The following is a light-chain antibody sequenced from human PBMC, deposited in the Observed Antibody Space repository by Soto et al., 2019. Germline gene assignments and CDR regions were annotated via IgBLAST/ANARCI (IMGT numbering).Light chain of an antibody. CDR3: SSYTTSNTRQIV. CDR2: DVS. J-gene: IGLJ1*01. V-gene: IGLV2-14*03. CDR1: SSDVGGYNY. Sequence: QSALTQPASVSGSPGQSITISCTGTSSDVGGYNYVSWYQHHPGKAPKLMIFDVSKRPSGVSNRFSGSKSGNTASLTLSGLQPEDEADYYCSSYTTSNTRQIVFGTGTKLTVL.